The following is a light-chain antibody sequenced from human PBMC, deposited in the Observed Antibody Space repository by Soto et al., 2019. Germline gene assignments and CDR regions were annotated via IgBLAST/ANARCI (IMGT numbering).Light chain of an antibody. J-gene: IGLJ1*01. Sequence: QSVLTQPRSVSGSPGQSVAISCAGTSSDVGRYNYVSWYQQYPGKAPKLIIYDVTKRPSGVPDRFSGSKSGNTASLTVSALQAEDEADYYCSSYTDRKNLVFGTGTKVTVL. CDR2: DVT. CDR1: SSDVGRYNY. V-gene: IGLV2-11*01. CDR3: SSYTDRKNLV.